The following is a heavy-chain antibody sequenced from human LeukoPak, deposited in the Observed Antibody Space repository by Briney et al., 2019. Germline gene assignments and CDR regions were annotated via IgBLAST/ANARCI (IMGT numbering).Heavy chain of an antibody. CDR2: IYYSGST. CDR3: ARVVSGYYDSSGYYYSFDY. Sequence: PSEALSLTCTVSGGSISSYYWSWIRQPPGKGLEWIGYIYYSGSTNYNPSLKSRVTISVDTSKNQFSLKLSSVTAADTAVYYCARVVSGYYDSSGYYYSFDYWGQGTLVTVSS. V-gene: IGHV4-59*01. CDR1: GGSISSYY. D-gene: IGHD3-22*01. J-gene: IGHJ4*02.